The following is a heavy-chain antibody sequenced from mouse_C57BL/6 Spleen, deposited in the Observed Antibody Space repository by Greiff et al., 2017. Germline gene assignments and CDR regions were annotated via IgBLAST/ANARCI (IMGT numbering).Heavy chain of an antibody. CDR2: IYPSDSET. CDR3: ARITTVVAPRFAY. CDR1: GYTFTSYW. Sequence: VQLQQPGAELVRPGSSVKLSCKASGYTFTSYWMDWVKQRPGQGLEWIGNIYPSDSETHYNQKFKDKATLTVDKSSSTAYMQLSSLTSEDSAVYYCARITTVVAPRFAYWGQGTLVTVSA. V-gene: IGHV1-61*01. D-gene: IGHD1-1*01. J-gene: IGHJ3*01.